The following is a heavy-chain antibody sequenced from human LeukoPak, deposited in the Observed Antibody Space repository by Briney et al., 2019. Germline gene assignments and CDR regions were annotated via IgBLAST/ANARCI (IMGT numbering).Heavy chain of an antibody. CDR3: ARRVAARGNWFDP. CDR2: IYYSGST. Sequence: SETLSLTCTVSGVSISSYYWSWIRQPPGKGLEWIGDIYYSGSTNYNPSLKSRVTISVDTSKNQFSLKLSSVTAADTAVYYCARRVAARGNWFDPWGQGTLVTVSS. J-gene: IGHJ5*02. D-gene: IGHD6-19*01. CDR1: GVSISSYY. V-gene: IGHV4-59*08.